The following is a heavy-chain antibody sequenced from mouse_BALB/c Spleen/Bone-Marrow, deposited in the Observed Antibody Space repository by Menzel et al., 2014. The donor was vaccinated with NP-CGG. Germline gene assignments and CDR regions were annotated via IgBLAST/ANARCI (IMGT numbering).Heavy chain of an antibody. CDR2: INYSGST. D-gene: IGHD2-1*01. J-gene: IGHJ3*01. V-gene: IGHV3-8*02. CDR3: VRSGYYGSYPASY. CDR1: GDSITNGY. Sequence: EVKLQESGPSLVKPSQTLSLTCSVTGDSITNGYWNWIRKFPGNKLEYMGYINYSGSTYYNPSLKSRISITRDTSKNQFFLQLNSVTTEDTATYYCVRSGYYGSYPASYWGKGTLVTVSA.